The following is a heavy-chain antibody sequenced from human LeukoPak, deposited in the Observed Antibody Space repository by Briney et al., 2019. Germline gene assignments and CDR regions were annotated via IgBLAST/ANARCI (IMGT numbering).Heavy chain of an antibody. V-gene: IGHV3-15*01. D-gene: IGHD1-26*01. Sequence: GGSLRLSCAASGFTFSNAWMSWVRQAPGKGLEWVGRIKSKTDGGTTDYAAPVKGRFTISRDDSKNTLYLQMNSLKIEDTAVYYCTTEERWEQLFDYWGQGTLVTVSS. CDR2: IKSKTDGGTT. CDR1: GFTFSNAW. CDR3: TTEERWEQLFDY. J-gene: IGHJ4*02.